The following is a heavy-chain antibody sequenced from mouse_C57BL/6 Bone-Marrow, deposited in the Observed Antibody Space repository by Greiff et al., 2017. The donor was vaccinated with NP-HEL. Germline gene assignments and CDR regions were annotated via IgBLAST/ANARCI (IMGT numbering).Heavy chain of an antibody. D-gene: IGHD2-2*01. CDR2: INYDGSST. Sequence: EVKVVESEGGLVQPGSSMKLSCTASGFTFSDYYMAWVRQVPEKGLEWVANINYDGSSTYYLDSLKSRFIISRDNAKNILYLQMSSLKSEDTATYYCARVMVSYAMDYWGQGTSVTVSS. V-gene: IGHV5-16*01. J-gene: IGHJ4*01. CDR3: ARVMVSYAMDY. CDR1: GFTFSDYY.